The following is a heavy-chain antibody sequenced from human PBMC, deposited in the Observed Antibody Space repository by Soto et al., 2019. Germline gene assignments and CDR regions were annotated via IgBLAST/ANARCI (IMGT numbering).Heavy chain of an antibody. V-gene: IGHV4-59*01. Sequence: QVQLQESGPGLVKPSETLSLTCTVSGGSISSYYWSWIRQPPGKGLEWIGYIYYSGSTNYNPSLKSRVTTSVDTSKNQFSLKLSSVTAADTAVYYCARGLLGWFDPWGQGTLVTVSS. D-gene: IGHD3-22*01. CDR2: IYYSGST. CDR1: GGSISSYY. CDR3: ARGLLGWFDP. J-gene: IGHJ5*02.